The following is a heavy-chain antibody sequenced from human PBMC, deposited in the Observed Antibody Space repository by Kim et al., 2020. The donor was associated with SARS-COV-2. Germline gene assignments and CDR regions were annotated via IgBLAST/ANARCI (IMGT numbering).Heavy chain of an antibody. CDR3: AVVPAATGYYYYGMDV. D-gene: IGHD2-2*01. J-gene: IGHJ6*02. Sequence: SLKSRVTISVDTSKNQFSLKLSSVTAADTAVYYCAVVPAATGYYYYGMDVWGQGTTVTVSS. V-gene: IGHV4-39*01.